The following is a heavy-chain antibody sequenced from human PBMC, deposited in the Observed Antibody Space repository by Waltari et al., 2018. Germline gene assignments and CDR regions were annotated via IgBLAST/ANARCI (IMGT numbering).Heavy chain of an antibody. J-gene: IGHJ6*02. D-gene: IGHD3-3*01. CDR3: AKKGYDFYSGGMDV. CDR1: GFTFGDYA. Sequence: EVQLVESGGGLVQPGRSLRLSCTASGFTFGDYAMSWVRQAPGKGLEWVGFIRSKAYGGTTEYAASVKGRFTISRDNSKNTLYLQMNSLRAEDTAVYYCAKKGYDFYSGGMDVWGQGTTVTVSS. V-gene: IGHV3-49*04. CDR2: IRSKAYGGTT.